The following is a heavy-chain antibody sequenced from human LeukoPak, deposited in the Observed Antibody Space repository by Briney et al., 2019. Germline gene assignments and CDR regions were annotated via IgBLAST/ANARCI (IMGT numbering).Heavy chain of an antibody. V-gene: IGHV4-59*01. Sequence: SETLSLTCTVSGGSISSYYWSWIRQPPGKGLGWIGYIYYSGSTKYNPSLKSRVTISVDTSKNQFSLKLSSVTAADTAVYYCARDVRGSDAFEIWGQGTMVTVSS. CDR3: ARDVRGSDAFEI. CDR2: IYYSGST. CDR1: GGSISSYY. D-gene: IGHD3-10*02. J-gene: IGHJ3*02.